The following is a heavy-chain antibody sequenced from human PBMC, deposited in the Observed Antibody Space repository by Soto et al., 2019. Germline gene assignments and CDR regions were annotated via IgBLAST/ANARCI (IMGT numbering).Heavy chain of an antibody. V-gene: IGHV4-31*03. Sequence: QVQLQESGPGLVKPSQTLSLTCTVSGGSISSGDSYWSWIRQHPGKGLEWIGYIYYSGSTCYNPSLKSRVTISLETSKIQCFRKQSSVTAAATTVYYCARDRPYCSGGSCYSLFDYWGQGTMVTVS. J-gene: IGHJ4*02. CDR1: GGSISSGDSY. D-gene: IGHD2-15*01. CDR3: ARDRPYCSGGSCYSLFDY. CDR2: IYYSGST.